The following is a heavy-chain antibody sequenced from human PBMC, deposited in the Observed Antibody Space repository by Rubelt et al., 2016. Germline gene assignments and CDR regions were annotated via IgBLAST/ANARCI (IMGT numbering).Heavy chain of an antibody. Sequence: NWVRQPPGKGLEWVSSIGCSSNFIHYADSVQGRFTISRDNAKNSLYLQMNSLRAEDTAVYYCARLFANTYYYGSGSRGVPRRYAFDIWGQGTMVTVSS. V-gene: IGHV3-21*01. D-gene: IGHD3-10*01. CDR3: ARLFANTYYYGSGSRGVPRRYAFDI. CDR2: IGCSSNFI. J-gene: IGHJ3*02.